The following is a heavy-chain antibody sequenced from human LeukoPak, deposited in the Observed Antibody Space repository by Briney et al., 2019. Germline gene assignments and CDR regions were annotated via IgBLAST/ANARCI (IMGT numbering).Heavy chain of an antibody. V-gene: IGHV4-4*07. D-gene: IGHD1-26*01. CDR3: ARERGTLRGDAFDI. Sequence: SETLSLTCSASGGSISSYYWTWIRQPAGKGLEWIGRIYMNGNTNYNPSLKSRVTMSVGVSKNHFSLTLSSVTAADTAVYYCARERGTLRGDAFDIWGQGTMVTVSS. CDR2: IYMNGNT. J-gene: IGHJ3*02. CDR1: GGSISSYY.